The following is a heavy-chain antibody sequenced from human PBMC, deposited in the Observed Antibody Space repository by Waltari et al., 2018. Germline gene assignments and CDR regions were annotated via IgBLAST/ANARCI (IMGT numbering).Heavy chain of an antibody. CDR3: ARGLGGILDS. V-gene: IGHV3-74*01. Sequence: EVQLVESGGELVQPGGSLRLSCGASGFSFDIYWMHWVRQGPGKGLEWVSRLNSDGSTTNYADSVKGRFTISRDNAKNTLFLQMNNLRAEDTAVYYCARGLGGILDSWGQGTLVTVSS. CDR1: GFSFDIYW. J-gene: IGHJ4*02. D-gene: IGHD3-10*01. CDR2: LNSDGSTT.